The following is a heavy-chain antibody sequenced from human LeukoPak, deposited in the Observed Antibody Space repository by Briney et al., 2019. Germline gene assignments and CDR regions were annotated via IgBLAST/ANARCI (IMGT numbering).Heavy chain of an antibody. D-gene: IGHD6-6*01. CDR1: GYTFTSYD. Sequence: ASVKVSCKASGYTFTSYDINWVRQATGQGLEWMGWMNPNSGNTGYAQKFQGRVTITRNTSISTAYMELSSLRSEDTAVYYCARPGAGYSSSSGRDPGFDYWGQGTLVTVSS. J-gene: IGHJ4*02. CDR2: MNPNSGNT. V-gene: IGHV1-8*03. CDR3: ARPGAGYSSSSGRDPGFDY.